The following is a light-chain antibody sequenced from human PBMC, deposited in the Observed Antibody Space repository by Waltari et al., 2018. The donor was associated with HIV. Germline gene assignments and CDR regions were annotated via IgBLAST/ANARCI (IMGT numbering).Light chain of an antibody. Sequence: QSVLTQPASVSGSPGQSLPLSCTGTSNDIGSYNYVSWYQQSPDKAPKLIIYEVSYRPSGVSSRFSGSKSGNTASLTISGLQTEDEAYYHCSSYSRGALLFGGGTKVTVL. V-gene: IGLV2-14*01. CDR1: SNDIGSYNY. CDR3: SSYSRGALL. J-gene: IGLJ2*01. CDR2: EVS.